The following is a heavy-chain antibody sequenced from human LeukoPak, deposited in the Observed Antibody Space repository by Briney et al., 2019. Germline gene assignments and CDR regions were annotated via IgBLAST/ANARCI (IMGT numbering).Heavy chain of an antibody. J-gene: IGHJ3*01. D-gene: IGHD3-22*01. CDR3: ARVPRDDYYDSSGWIGL. CDR1: GFTFSSYE. CDR2: ISSSGSTI. V-gene: IGHV3-48*03. Sequence: RSGGSLRLSCAASGFTFSSYEMNWVRQAPGKGLEWVSYISSSGSTIYYADSVKGRFTISRDNAKNPLYLQMNSMRAEDTAVYYCARVPRDDYYDSSGWIGLWGQGTMVTVSS.